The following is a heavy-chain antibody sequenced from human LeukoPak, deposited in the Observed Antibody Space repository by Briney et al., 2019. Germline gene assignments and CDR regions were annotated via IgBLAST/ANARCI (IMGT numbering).Heavy chain of an antibody. J-gene: IGHJ5*02. D-gene: IGHD6-19*01. CDR2: IKQDGSEK. Sequence: GGSLRLSCAASGFTFSSYWMSWVRQAPGKGLEWVANIKQDGSEKYYVDSVKGRFTISRDNAKNSLYLQMNSLRAEDTAVYYCARGRSSGWSFFNWFDPWGQGTLVTVSS. CDR3: ARGRSSGWSFFNWFDP. CDR1: GFTFSSYW. V-gene: IGHV3-7*01.